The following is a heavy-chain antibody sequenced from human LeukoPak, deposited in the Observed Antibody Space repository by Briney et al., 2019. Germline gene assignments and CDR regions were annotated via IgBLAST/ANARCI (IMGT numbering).Heavy chain of an antibody. D-gene: IGHD2-15*01. J-gene: IGHJ4*02. V-gene: IGHV3-7*01. CDR1: GFSFTTNW. CDR2: LNEDGTVK. CDR3: ANVPRSTVSY. Sequence: PGGSLRLSCAASGFSFTTNWMHWVRQTPGKRLEWVAELNEDGTVKYYVDSVKGRFTISRGNAKNSLYLQMNRLRAEDTGVYFCANVPRSTVSYWGRGTLVTVSS.